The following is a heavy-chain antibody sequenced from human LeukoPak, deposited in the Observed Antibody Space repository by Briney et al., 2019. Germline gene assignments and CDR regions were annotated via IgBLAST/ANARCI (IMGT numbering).Heavy chain of an antibody. CDR3: ARRHHFGFLDS. V-gene: IGHV3-7*04. J-gene: IGHJ4*02. Sequence: GGSLRLSCAASGVMFPSYWMTWVRQAPGKGLVWVANIKQDGSEKYYVDSVKGRFTISRDNAKNSVYLQMNSLRAEDTAVYYCARRHHFGFLDSWGQGTLVTVSS. CDR2: IKQDGSEK. D-gene: IGHD3-10*01. CDR1: GVMFPSYW.